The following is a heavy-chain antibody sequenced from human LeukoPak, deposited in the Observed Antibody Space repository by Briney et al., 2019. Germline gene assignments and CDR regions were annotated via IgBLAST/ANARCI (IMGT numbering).Heavy chain of an antibody. CDR1: GGSISSGSYY. Sequence: SETLSLTCTVSGGSISSGSYYWSWIRQPPGKGLEWIGEINHSGSTNYNPSLKSRVTISVDTSKNQFSLKLSFVTAADTAVYYCARADDYGDYIGHLDAFDIWGQGTMVTVSS. D-gene: IGHD4-17*01. CDR2: INHSGST. CDR3: ARADDYGDYIGHLDAFDI. J-gene: IGHJ3*02. V-gene: IGHV4-39*07.